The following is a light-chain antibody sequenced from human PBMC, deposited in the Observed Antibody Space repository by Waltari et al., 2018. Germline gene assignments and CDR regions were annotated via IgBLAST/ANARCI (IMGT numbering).Light chain of an antibody. J-gene: IGLJ3*02. CDR1: ILTNFD. CDR3: DSRDNSGDHVL. Sequence: SSELTQDPAVSVALGQTVRITCQGDILTNFDAGWFQQKPGQAPVLVVYVKSSRPSGIPDRFSGSRSGNTAYLIITGAQAEDEAVYYCDSRDNSGDHVLFGGGTKLTVL. V-gene: IGLV3-19*01. CDR2: VKS.